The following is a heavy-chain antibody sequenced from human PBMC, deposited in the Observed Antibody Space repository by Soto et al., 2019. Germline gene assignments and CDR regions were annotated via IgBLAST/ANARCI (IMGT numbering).Heavy chain of an antibody. CDR3: ATQDCTNDVCLEAAVTVGRALVS. J-gene: IGHJ1*01. Sequence: EVQLVQSGGGLAQPGKSLRLSCAASGFTFRKFWMHWVRQVPGKGPVWVSYISSDGTTTDYADSVKGRFTISRDNAKDTLYLQMDSLRAEDTAVYYCATQDCTNDVCLEAAVTVGRALVSWGQGTLVTVSS. CDR1: GFTFRKFW. V-gene: IGHV3-74*01. CDR2: ISSDGTTT. D-gene: IGHD2-8*01.